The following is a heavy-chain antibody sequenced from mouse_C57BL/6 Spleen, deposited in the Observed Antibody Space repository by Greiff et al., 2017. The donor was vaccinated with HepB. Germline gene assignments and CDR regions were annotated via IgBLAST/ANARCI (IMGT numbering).Heavy chain of an antibody. V-gene: IGHV1-82*01. D-gene: IGHD2-1*01. CDR1: GYAFSSSW. CDR2: IYPGDGDT. J-gene: IGHJ4*01. Sequence: VQLQQSGPELVKPGASVKISCKASGYAFSSSWMYWVKQRPGKGLEWIGRIYPGDGDTNYNGKFKGKATLTADKSSSTAYMQLSSLTSEDSAVYFCARGDGNYVGAMDYWGQGTSVTVSS. CDR3: ARGDGNYVGAMDY.